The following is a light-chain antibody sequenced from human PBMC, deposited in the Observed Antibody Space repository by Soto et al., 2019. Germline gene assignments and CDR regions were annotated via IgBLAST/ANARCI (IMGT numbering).Light chain of an antibody. Sequence: EIVFTQSPGTLSLSPGERATLYCRASQSVSSYLAWYQQKPGQAPRLLIYDASNRATGIPARFSGSGSGTDFTLTISSLEPEDFAVYYCQHRSNWPSTFGQGTRLEIK. V-gene: IGKV3-11*01. CDR1: QSVSSY. CDR2: DAS. J-gene: IGKJ5*01. CDR3: QHRSNWPST.